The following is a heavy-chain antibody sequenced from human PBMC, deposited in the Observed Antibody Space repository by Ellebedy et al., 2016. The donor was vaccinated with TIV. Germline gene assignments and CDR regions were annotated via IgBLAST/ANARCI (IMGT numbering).Heavy chain of an antibody. CDR1: GYTFTGYY. V-gene: IGHV1-2*02. Sequence: AASVKVSCKASGYTFTGYYLHWVRQVPGQGLEWMGWVNPNSGATNYAQKFQGRVTLTRDTSITTAYLELSRLGSDDTAVYYCAKGANAVVVAASLIDPWGQGTLVTVSS. CDR3: AKGANAVVVAASLIDP. J-gene: IGHJ5*02. D-gene: IGHD2-15*01. CDR2: VNPNSGAT.